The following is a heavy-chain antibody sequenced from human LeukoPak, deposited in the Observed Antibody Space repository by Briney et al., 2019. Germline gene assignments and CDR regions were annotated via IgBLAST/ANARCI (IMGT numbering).Heavy chain of an antibody. J-gene: IGHJ6*03. CDR1: GGSISSSSYY. CDR2: IYYSGST. Sequence: SETLSLTCTVSGGSISSSSYYWGWIRQPPGKGLEWIGSIYYSGSTYYNPSLRSRVTISVDTSKNQFSLKLSSVTAADTAVYYCARQFSSSWYNLYYYYYYMDVWGKGTTVTVSS. CDR3: ARQFSSSWYNLYYYYYYMDV. D-gene: IGHD6-13*01. V-gene: IGHV4-39*01.